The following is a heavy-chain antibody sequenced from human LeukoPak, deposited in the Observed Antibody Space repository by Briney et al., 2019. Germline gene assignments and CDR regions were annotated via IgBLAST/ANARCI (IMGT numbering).Heavy chain of an antibody. J-gene: IGHJ2*01. V-gene: IGHV3-15*01. D-gene: IGHD2-15*01. CDR3: ATDLDYSGYFDL. Sequence: GGSLRLPCEASGFTFSNAWMSWVRQAPGKGLEWVGRIRRKTDGGTTDHAAPVKGRFTISRDDSKNTLYLEMNSLKTEDTAVYYCATDLDYSGYFDLWGRGVLVTVSS. CDR2: IRRKTDGGTT. CDR1: GFTFSNAW.